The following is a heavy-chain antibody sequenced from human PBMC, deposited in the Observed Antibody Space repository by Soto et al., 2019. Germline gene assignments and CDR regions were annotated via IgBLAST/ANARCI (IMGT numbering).Heavy chain of an antibody. CDR3: ARRLDMIGYYYYYGMDV. J-gene: IGHJ6*02. Sequence: QVQLVESGGGVVQPGRSLRLSCAASGFTFSSYGMHWVRQAPGKGLEWVAVIWYDGSNKYYADSVKGRFTISRDNSKNTLYLQMNSLRAEDTAVYYCARRLDMIGYYYYYGMDVWGQGTTVTVSS. CDR2: IWYDGSNK. CDR1: GFTFSSYG. D-gene: IGHD3-22*01. V-gene: IGHV3-33*01.